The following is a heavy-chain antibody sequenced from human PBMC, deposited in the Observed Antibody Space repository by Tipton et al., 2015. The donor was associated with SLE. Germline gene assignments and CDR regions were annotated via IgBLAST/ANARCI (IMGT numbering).Heavy chain of an antibody. Sequence: QSGAEVKKPGESLKISCKGSGYSFINYWIGWVRQMPGKGLEWMGIIYPGDSDTKYSPSFQGRVTISADRSISTAYLQWSSLKASDTAMYYCAISGTYYYDNSGSPDAFDIWGQGTMVTVSS. CDR3: AISGTYYYDNSGSPDAFDI. V-gene: IGHV5-51*03. D-gene: IGHD3-22*01. J-gene: IGHJ3*02. CDR1: GYSFINYW. CDR2: IYPGDSDT.